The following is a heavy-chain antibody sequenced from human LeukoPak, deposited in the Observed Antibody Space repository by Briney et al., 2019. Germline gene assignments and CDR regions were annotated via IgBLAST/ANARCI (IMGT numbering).Heavy chain of an antibody. CDR3: ARPSMVADSYYYYMDV. CDR1: GYTFTSYG. J-gene: IGHJ6*03. V-gene: IGHV1-18*01. CDR2: ISAYNGDT. D-gene: IGHD4/OR15-4a*01. Sequence: ASVRVSXKASGYTFTSYGISWVRQAPGQGLEWMGWISAYNGDTNSAQKLQGRVTMTTDTSTNTAYMELRSLRSDDTAVYYCARPSMVADSYYYYMDVWGKGTTVTVSS.